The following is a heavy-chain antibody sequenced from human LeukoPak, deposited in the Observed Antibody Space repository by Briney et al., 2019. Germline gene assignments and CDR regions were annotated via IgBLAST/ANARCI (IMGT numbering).Heavy chain of an antibody. J-gene: IGHJ5*02. CDR2: IYHSGST. CDR1: GGSISSSNW. Sequence: PSGTLSLTCAVSGGSISSSNWWSWVRQPPGKGLEWIGEIYHSGSTNYNLSLKSRVTISVDKSKNQFSLKLSSVTAADTAVYYCVTRAAWPYNWFDPWGQGTLVTVSS. V-gene: IGHV4-4*02. D-gene: IGHD2-15*01. CDR3: VTRAAWPYNWFDP.